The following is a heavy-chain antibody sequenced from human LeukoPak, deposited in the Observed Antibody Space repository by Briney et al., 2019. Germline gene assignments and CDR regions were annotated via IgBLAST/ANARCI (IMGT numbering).Heavy chain of an antibody. CDR2: INPNSGGT. V-gene: IGHV1-2*02. J-gene: IGHJ4*02. CDR3: ATAIYDILTGYYW. D-gene: IGHD3-9*01. Sequence: ASVKVSCKASGYTFTGYYMHWVRQAPGQGLEWMGWINPNSGGTNYAQKFQGRVTMTRDTSISTAYMELRSLRSDDTAVYYCATAIYDILTGYYWWGQGTLVTVSS. CDR1: GYTFTGYY.